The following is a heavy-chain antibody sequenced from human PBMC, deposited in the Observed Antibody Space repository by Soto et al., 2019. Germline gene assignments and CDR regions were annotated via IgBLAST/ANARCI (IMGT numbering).Heavy chain of an antibody. J-gene: IGHJ6*02. Sequence: PGGSLRLSCSASGFTFSSYGMHWVRQAPGKGLEWVAVISYDGSNKYYADSVKGRFTISRDNPKNTLYLQMNSLRAEDTAVYYCAKDGGSSGPGEYYYSGMDFWGQGPPVPVSS. V-gene: IGHV3-30*18. CDR2: ISYDGSNK. D-gene: IGHD6-13*01. CDR3: AKDGGSSGPGEYYYSGMDF. CDR1: GFTFSSYG.